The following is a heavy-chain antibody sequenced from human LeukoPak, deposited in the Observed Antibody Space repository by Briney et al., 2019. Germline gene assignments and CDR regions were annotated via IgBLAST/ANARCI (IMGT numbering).Heavy chain of an antibody. V-gene: IGHV1-69*10. CDR1: GGTFSSYA. D-gene: IGHD6-13*01. Sequence: GGSVTVSCTASGGTFSSYAISWVRQAPGQGLEGMGGIIPTLGIANSAQKFHARVTITADKSTSTAYMELSSLRSEDTAVYYCARDVAAAGMIWGQGTLVTVSS. CDR3: ARDVAAAGMI. CDR2: IIPTLGIA. J-gene: IGHJ4*02.